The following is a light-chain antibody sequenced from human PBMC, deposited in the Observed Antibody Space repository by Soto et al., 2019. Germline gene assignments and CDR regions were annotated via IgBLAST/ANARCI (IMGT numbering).Light chain of an antibody. CDR2: GVS. CDR3: SSYTSSTFYV. J-gene: IGLJ1*01. Sequence: QSVLTQPASVSGSPGQSITISCTETSGDIGAYNYVSWYQQHPYTAPKLLIYGVSDRPSGVSNRFSASKSGNTASLTISGLQAEDEADYYCSSYTSSTFYVFGTGTKVTV. V-gene: IGLV2-14*01. CDR1: SGDIGAYNY.